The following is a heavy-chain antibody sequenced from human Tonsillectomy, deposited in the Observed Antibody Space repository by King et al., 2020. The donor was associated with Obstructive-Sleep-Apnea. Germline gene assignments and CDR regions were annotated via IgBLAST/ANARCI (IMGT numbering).Heavy chain of an antibody. CDR1: GGSISSGGYS. J-gene: IGHJ4*02. V-gene: IGHV4-30-4*07. CDR2: IYYSGST. D-gene: IGHD6-25*01. Sequence: QLQESGPGLVKPSQTLSLTCAVSGGSISSGGYSWSWIRQPPGKGLEWIGYIYYSGSTYYNPSLKSRVTISVDTSKNQFSLKLSSVTAADTAVYYCASVGAAYYFDYWGQGTLVTVSS. CDR3: ASVGAAYYFDY.